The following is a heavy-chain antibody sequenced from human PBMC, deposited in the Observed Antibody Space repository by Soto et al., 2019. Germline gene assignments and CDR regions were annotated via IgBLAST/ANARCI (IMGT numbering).Heavy chain of an antibody. CDR2: IYYSGST. J-gene: IGHJ4*02. Sequence: SETLSLTCTVSGGSISSYYWSWIRQPPGKGLEWIGYIYYSGSTNYNPSLKSRVTISVDTSKNQFSLKLSSVTAADTAVYYCARDPRNYYDSSGYPYYFDYWGQGTLVTSPQ. V-gene: IGHV4-59*01. CDR1: GGSISSYY. CDR3: ARDPRNYYDSSGYPYYFDY. D-gene: IGHD3-22*01.